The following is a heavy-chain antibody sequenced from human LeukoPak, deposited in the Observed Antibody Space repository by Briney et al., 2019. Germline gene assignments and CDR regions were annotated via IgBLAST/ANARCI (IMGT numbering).Heavy chain of an antibody. CDR1: GFTFSTYP. V-gene: IGHV3-23*01. CDR2: IGSGGTT. J-gene: IGHJ3*02. Sequence: GGSLRLSCAAPGFTFSTYPLSWVRQAPGKGLEWVSAIGSGGTTYYSDSVKGRFTISRDNSKNTLYLQMNGLSAEDTAVYYCAIRGSPNAFDMWGQGTMVTVSS. D-gene: IGHD1-26*01. CDR3: AIRGSPNAFDM.